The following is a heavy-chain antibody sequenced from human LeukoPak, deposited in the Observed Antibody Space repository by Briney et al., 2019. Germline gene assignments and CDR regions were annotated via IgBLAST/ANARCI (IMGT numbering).Heavy chain of an antibody. CDR1: GGSISSYY. V-gene: IGHV4-59*01. J-gene: IGHJ6*04. Sequence: SETPSLTCTVSGGSISSYYWSWIRQPPGKGLEWIGYIYYSGSTNYNPSLKSRVTISVDTSKNQFSLKLSSVTAADTAVYYCARGDIVVVPAAIAYGMDVWGKGTTVTVSS. CDR2: IYYSGST. D-gene: IGHD2-2*01. CDR3: ARGDIVVVPAAIAYGMDV.